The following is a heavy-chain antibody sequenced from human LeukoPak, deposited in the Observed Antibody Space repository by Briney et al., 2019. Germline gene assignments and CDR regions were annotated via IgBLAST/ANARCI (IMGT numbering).Heavy chain of an antibody. V-gene: IGHV3-66*01. D-gene: IGHD6-6*01. J-gene: IGHJ4*02. Sequence: GGSLRLSCAASGFSVTSNHMNWVRQAPGKGLEWVSIIYTGGTTHYADSLNGRFTISRDDSINTLYLQMNSLRAEDTAVYYGARDSSSYYFAYWGQGTLVTVSS. CDR1: GFSVTSNH. CDR3: ARDSSSYYFAY. CDR2: IYTGGTT.